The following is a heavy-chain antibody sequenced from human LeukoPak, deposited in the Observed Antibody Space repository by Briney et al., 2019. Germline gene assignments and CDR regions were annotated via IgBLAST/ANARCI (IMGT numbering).Heavy chain of an antibody. CDR2: ISTTGGST. CDR3: AKDWTTVVTPKGYYFDS. V-gene: IGHV3-23*01. Sequence: GGPLRLSCAASGFSFNNYAMSWVRQAPGKGLEWVSAISTTGGSTYYADSVKGRFTISRDNSKNTLSLQMDSLRVEDTAVYYCAKDWTTVVTPKGYYFDSWGQGTLVTVSS. D-gene: IGHD4-23*01. J-gene: IGHJ4*02. CDR1: GFSFNNYA.